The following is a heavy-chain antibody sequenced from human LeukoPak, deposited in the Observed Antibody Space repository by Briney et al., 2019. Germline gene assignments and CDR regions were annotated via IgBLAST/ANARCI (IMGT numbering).Heavy chain of an antibody. V-gene: IGHV3-66*01. CDR2: IYSGGST. CDR1: GFTFSNYA. CDR3: ATYAYYYYMGV. D-gene: IGHD4-17*01. J-gene: IGHJ6*03. Sequence: GGSLRLSCAASGFTFSNYAMSWVRQAPGKGLEWVSVIYSGGSTYYADSVKGRFTISRDNSKNTVYLQMNSLRAEDTAVYYCATYAYYYYMGVWGKGTTVTISS.